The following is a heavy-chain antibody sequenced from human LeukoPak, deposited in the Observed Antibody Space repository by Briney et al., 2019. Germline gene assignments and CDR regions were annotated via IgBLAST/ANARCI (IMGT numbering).Heavy chain of an antibody. CDR1: GGSTSSYY. D-gene: IGHD3-22*01. Sequence: SETLSLTCTVSGGSTSSYYWSWIRQPPGKGLEWIGYIYYSGSTNYNPSLKSRVTISVDTSKNQFSLKLSSVTAADTAVYYCARDSSGYYRGFFDYWGQGTLVTVSS. V-gene: IGHV4-59*01. CDR3: ARDSSGYYRGFFDY. CDR2: IYYSGST. J-gene: IGHJ4*02.